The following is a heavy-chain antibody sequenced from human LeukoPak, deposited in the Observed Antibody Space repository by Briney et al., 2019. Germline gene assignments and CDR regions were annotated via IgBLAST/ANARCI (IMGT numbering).Heavy chain of an antibody. CDR3: ATVRYSYGTYYYYMDV. V-gene: IGHV1-69*05. J-gene: IGHJ6*03. Sequence: SVKVSCKASGGTFSSYAISWVREAPGQGLEWMGGIIPIFGTANYAQKFQGRVTITTDESTSTAYMELSSLRSEDTAVYFCATVRYSYGTYYYYMDVWGKGTTVTVPS. CDR2: IIPIFGTA. CDR1: GGTFSSYA. D-gene: IGHD5-18*01.